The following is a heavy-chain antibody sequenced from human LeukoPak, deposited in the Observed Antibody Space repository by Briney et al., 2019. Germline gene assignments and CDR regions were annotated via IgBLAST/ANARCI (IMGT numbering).Heavy chain of an antibody. D-gene: IGHD1-7*01. Sequence: GASVKVSCKASGYTFTNYYIHWVRQAPGQGLERMGIITPSGGSTSYAQKFQGRVTMTRDTSTSTVYMELSSLRSEDTAVYSCARGGTPRGYFDYWGQGTLVTVSS. CDR1: GYTFTNYY. V-gene: IGHV1-46*01. CDR3: ARGGTPRGYFDY. J-gene: IGHJ4*02. CDR2: ITPSGGST.